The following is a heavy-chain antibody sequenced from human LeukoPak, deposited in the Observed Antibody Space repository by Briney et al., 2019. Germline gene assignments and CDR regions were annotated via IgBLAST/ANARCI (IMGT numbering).Heavy chain of an antibody. J-gene: IGHJ3*02. D-gene: IGHD2-2*01. Sequence: SETLSLTCTVSGGSISSGSYYWSWIRQPAGKGLEWIGRIYTSGSTNYNPSLKSRVTISVDTSKNQFSLKLSSVTAADTAVYYCARESRVDDAFDIWGQGTMVTVSS. CDR3: ARESRVDDAFDI. CDR2: IYTSGST. V-gene: IGHV4-61*02. CDR1: GGSISSGSYY.